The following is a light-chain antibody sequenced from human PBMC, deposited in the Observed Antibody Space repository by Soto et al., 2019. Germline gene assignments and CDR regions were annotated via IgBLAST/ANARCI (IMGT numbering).Light chain of an antibody. CDR2: EVR. CDR1: MRDIGAYNL. CDR3: SSFTSKSTLI. Sequence: QSVLTQPASVSGSPGQSITISCAGTMRDIGAYNLVSWYQQHPGKAPQLIIYEVRNRPSGISFRFSGSKSANTASLTISGLQAEDEADYYCSSFTSKSTLILGGGTKVTVL. V-gene: IGLV2-14*03. J-gene: IGLJ2*01.